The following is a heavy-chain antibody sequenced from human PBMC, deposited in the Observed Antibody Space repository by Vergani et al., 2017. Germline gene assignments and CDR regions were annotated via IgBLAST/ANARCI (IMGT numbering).Heavy chain of an antibody. D-gene: IGHD6-13*01. J-gene: IGHJ6*03. CDR2: IIPIFGTS. Sequence: QVQLVQSGAEVKKPGSSVKVSCKASGGTFSSYAISWVRQAPGQGLEWMGGIIPIFGTSNYAQKFQGRVTITADESTSTAYMELSSRRSEDKAVYYCARGAAAGIWYYYYMDVWGKGTTVTVSS. CDR3: ARGAAAGIWYYYYMDV. V-gene: IGHV1-69*12. CDR1: GGTFSSYA.